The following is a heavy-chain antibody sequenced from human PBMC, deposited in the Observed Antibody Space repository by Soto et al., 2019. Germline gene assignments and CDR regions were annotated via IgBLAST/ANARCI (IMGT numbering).Heavy chain of an antibody. Sequence: QITLNESGPTVVRPTETLTLTCRFSGFSLTTSGVGLGWIRQSPGKAPEWLALIYWDDDKRYSASLKSRLTITKDNSKNQVVLTVSDLDPTDTATYYCAHRVLRTVFGLVTTTAIYFDFWGQGTPVAVSS. CDR1: GFSLTTSGVG. D-gene: IGHD3-3*01. CDR2: IYWDDDK. CDR3: AHRVLRTVFGLVTTTAIYFDF. V-gene: IGHV2-5*02. J-gene: IGHJ4*02.